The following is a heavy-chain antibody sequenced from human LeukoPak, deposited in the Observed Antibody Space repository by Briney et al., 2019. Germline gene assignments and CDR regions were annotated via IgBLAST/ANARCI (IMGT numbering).Heavy chain of an antibody. CDR1: GYTFTIYG. J-gene: IGHJ4*02. V-gene: IGHV1-18*01. CDR2: LSAYNGNT. D-gene: IGHD3-22*01. CDR3: ARDGYYYDSSGYYASFDY. Sequence: GASVKVSCKASGYTFTIYGISWVRQAPGQGLEWMGWLSAYNGNTNYAQKLQGRVTMTTDTSTSTAYMELRSLRSDDTAVYYCARDGYYYDSSGYYASFDYWGQGTLVTVSS.